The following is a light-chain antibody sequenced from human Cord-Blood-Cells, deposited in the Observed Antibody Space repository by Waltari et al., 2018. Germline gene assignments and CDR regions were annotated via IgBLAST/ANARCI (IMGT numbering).Light chain of an antibody. J-gene: IGLJ3*02. CDR3: CSYAGSSTLV. CDR1: SSDVGSYNL. Sequence: QSALTQPASVSGSPGQSITISCTGTSSDVGSYNLVSWYQQHPGKAPKLMIYEGSKRPSGVSNRFPGSMSGNTASLTIAGLQAEDEADYYCCSYAGSSTLVFGGGTKLTVL. CDR2: EGS. V-gene: IGLV2-23*01.